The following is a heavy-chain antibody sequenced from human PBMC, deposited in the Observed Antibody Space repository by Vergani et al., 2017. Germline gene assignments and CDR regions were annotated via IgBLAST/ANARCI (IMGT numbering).Heavy chain of an antibody. CDR2: IKQDGSEK. J-gene: IGHJ6*03. D-gene: IGHD2-2*01. CDR1: GFTFSSYW. V-gene: IGHV3-7*01. Sequence: EVQLVESGGGLVQPGGSLRLSCAASGFTFSSYWMSWVRQAPGKGLEWVANIKQDGSEKYYVDSVKGRFTISRDNAKNSLYLQMNSLRAEDTAVYYCARDYCSSTSCYLGYYYCYMDVWGKGTTVTVSS. CDR3: ARDYCSSTSCYLGYYYCYMDV.